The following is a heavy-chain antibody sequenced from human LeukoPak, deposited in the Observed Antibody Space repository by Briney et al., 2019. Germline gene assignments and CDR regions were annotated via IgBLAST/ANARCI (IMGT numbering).Heavy chain of an antibody. V-gene: IGHV4-34*01. J-gene: IGHJ4*02. CDR1: YGSFSGYY. CDR2: INHNGNT. Sequence: TSETLSLTCTVFYGSFSGYYWSWIRQPPGKGLEWIGEINHNGNTNYNPSLKSRVTISVDTSKDQFSLKLSSVTAADTAVNYCARDGGSAIPFDYWGQGTLVTVSS. CDR3: ARDGGSAIPFDY.